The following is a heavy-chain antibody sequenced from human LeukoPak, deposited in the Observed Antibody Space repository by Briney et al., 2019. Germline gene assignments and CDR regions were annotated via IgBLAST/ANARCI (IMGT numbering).Heavy chain of an antibody. CDR2: IYYGGST. V-gene: IGHV4-39*01. CDR1: GGSISSSSYY. Sequence: TSETLSLTCTVPGGSISSSSYYWGWIRQPPGKGLEWIGSIYYGGSTYYNPSLKSRVTISVDTSKNQFSLKLSSVTAADTAVYYCARRSPPGTDLYDAFDMWGQGTMVTVSS. J-gene: IGHJ3*02. D-gene: IGHD2-2*02. CDR3: ARRSPPGTDLYDAFDM.